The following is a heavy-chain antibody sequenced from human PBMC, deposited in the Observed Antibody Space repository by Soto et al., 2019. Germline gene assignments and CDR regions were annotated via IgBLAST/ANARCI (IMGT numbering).Heavy chain of an antibody. CDR3: ARSPRSSPYFDY. Sequence: PGESLKISCKVSGYSFSTSWMGWVRQLPGKGLEWMGIIYPGDHETRYSPSFHGKVTISADRSINTAYLQWNSLEASDTAFYFCARSPRSSPYFDYWGQGALVTVSS. D-gene: IGHD6-13*01. CDR1: GYSFSTSW. CDR2: IYPGDHET. J-gene: IGHJ4*02. V-gene: IGHV5-51*01.